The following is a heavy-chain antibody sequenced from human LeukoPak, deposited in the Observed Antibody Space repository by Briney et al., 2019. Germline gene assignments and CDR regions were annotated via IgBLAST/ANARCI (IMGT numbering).Heavy chain of an antibody. J-gene: IGHJ4*02. CDR3: ARHGSGYPIHY. V-gene: IGHV5-51*01. CDR2: IYPNDFDT. CDR1: GYSFTSNW. Sequence: KSGESLKISCKGSGYSFTSNWIGCVRQMPGKALEWMGIIYPNDFDTRYSPSFQGQVTISADRSITTAYLQWSSLKASDTAMYYCARHGSGYPIHYWGQGTLVTVSS. D-gene: IGHD5-12*01.